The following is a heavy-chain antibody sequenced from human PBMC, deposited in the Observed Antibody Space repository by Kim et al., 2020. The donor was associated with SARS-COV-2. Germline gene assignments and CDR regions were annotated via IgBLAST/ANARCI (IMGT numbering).Heavy chain of an antibody. Sequence: GRFTISRDNSKNTLYLQMNSLRAEDTAVYYCAKDLPDYDFWSGYYTGIDYWGQGTLVTVSS. V-gene: IGHV3-23*01. D-gene: IGHD3-3*01. CDR3: AKDLPDYDFWSGYYTGIDY. J-gene: IGHJ4*02.